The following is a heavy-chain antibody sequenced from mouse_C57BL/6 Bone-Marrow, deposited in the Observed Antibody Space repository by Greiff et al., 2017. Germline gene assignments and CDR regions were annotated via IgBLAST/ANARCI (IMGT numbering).Heavy chain of an antibody. J-gene: IGHJ1*03. D-gene: IGHD2-1*01. CDR3: AVYSRRDWYFDV. Sequence: EVMLVESGGDLVKPGGSLKLSCAASGFTFSSYGLSWVRQTPDKRLEWVATISSGGSYTYYPDSVKGRFTISRDNAKNTLYRQMSSLKSEETAMYYCAVYSRRDWYFDVWGTGTTVTVSS. V-gene: IGHV5-6*01. CDR1: GFTFSSYG. CDR2: ISSGGSYT.